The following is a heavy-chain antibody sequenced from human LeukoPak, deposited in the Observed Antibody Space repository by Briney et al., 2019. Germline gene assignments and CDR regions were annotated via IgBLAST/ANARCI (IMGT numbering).Heavy chain of an antibody. V-gene: IGHV4-34*01. CDR2: INHSGST. D-gene: IGHD3-9*01. J-gene: IGHJ2*01. Sequence: SETLSLTCAVYGGSFSGYYWSWIRQPPGKGLEWIGEINHSGSTNYNPSLKSRVIISVDTSKNQFSLKLSSVTAADTAVYYCARQYSDILTGYHRGELYWYFDLWGRGTLVTVSS. CDR3: ARQYSDILTGYHRGELYWYFDL. CDR1: GGSFSGYY.